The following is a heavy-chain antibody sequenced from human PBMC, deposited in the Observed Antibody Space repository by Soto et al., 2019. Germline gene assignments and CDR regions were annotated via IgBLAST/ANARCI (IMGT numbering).Heavy chain of an antibody. Sequence: QVQLVQSGAEVKKPGASVKVSCKASGYIFTNYYIHWVRQAPGQGLEWMAIINPLPTSGSTHYAQKFQGRVTVTRDTSTITVYLELSSLRSDDTAVYYCARDLAAAAYWGQGTLVTVSS. CDR3: ARDLAAAAY. CDR1: GYIFTNYY. J-gene: IGHJ4*02. D-gene: IGHD6-13*01. V-gene: IGHV1-46*01. CDR2: INPLPTSGST.